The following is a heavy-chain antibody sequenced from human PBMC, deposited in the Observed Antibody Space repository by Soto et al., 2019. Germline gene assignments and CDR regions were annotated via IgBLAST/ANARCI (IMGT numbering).Heavy chain of an antibody. V-gene: IGHV4-34*01. CDR3: ARGRGIAAREFDY. D-gene: IGHD6-13*01. CDR1: GGSFSGYY. CDR2: INHSGST. J-gene: IGHJ4*02. Sequence: PSETLSLTCAVYGGSFSGYYWSWIRQPPGKGLEWIGEINHSGSTNYNPSLKSRVTISVDTSKNQFSLKLSSVTAADTAVYYCARGRGIAAREFDYWGQGTLVTVSS.